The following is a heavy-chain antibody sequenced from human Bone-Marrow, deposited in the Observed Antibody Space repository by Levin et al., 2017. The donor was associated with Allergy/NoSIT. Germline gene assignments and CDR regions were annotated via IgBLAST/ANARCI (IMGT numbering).Heavy chain of an antibody. Sequence: SETLSLSCTVSGGSVNSDSYYWSWIRQSPGKGLEWIGYIFYSGTTNYNPSLKSRVTISIDTSKNQFSLDLTSVTAADTAVYYCAMAHEFWSGFGGNWLDPWGQGTLVTVSS. CDR3: AMAHEFWSGFGGNWLDP. CDR2: IFYSGTT. V-gene: IGHV4-61*01. CDR1: GGSVNSDSYY. D-gene: IGHD3-3*01. J-gene: IGHJ5*02.